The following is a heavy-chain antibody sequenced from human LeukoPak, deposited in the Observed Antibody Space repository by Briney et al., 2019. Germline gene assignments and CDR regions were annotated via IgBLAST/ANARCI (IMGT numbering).Heavy chain of an antibody. D-gene: IGHD3-10*01. CDR1: GFTFSSYA. J-gene: IGHJ4*02. Sequence: GGSLRLSCAASGFTFSSYAMSWIRQAPGKGLEWVSYISSSGSTIYYADSVKGRFTISRDNAKNSLYLQMNSLRAEDTAVYYFASNYYGSGSSDYWGKGTLVTVSS. CDR2: ISSSGSTI. V-gene: IGHV3-11*01. CDR3: ASNYYGSGSSDY.